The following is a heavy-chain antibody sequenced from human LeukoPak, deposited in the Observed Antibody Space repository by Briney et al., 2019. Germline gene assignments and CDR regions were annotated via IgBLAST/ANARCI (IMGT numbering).Heavy chain of an antibody. J-gene: IGHJ5*02. Sequence: PSQTLSLTCTVSGGSISSGGYYWSWIRQPPGKGLEWIGRIYTSGSTNYNPSLKSRVTMSVDTSKNQFSLKLSSVTAADTAVYYCARDLGGSSGGGFDPWGQGTLVTVSS. D-gene: IGHD6-6*01. CDR2: IYTSGST. CDR3: ARDLGGSSGGGFDP. CDR1: GGSISSGGYY. V-gene: IGHV4-61*02.